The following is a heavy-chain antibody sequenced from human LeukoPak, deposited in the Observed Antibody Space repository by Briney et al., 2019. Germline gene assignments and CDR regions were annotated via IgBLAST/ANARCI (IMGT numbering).Heavy chain of an antibody. Sequence: ASVKVSCKGSGGTFSSYAIRWVRQAPGQVLEWMGGIIPIFGTANYAQKFQGRVTITTDESTSTAYMELSSLRSEDTAVYYCARSAGDRGNFDYWGQGTLVTVSS. D-gene: IGHD3-10*01. J-gene: IGHJ4*02. CDR3: ARSAGDRGNFDY. CDR2: IIPIFGTA. V-gene: IGHV1-69*05. CDR1: GGTFSSYA.